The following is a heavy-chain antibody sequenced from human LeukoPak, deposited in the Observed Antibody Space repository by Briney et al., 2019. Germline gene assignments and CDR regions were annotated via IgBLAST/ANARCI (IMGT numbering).Heavy chain of an antibody. J-gene: IGHJ3*02. CDR2: ISSSGTYV. D-gene: IGHD3-9*01. CDR3: ARASSKQLAGYLPDGFDI. Sequence: PGGSLRLSCAASGFTFSSYSMNWVRQAPGKELEWVSSISSSGTYVYYADSVKGRFTISRDNAKNSLSLQMNSLRADDAAVYYCARASSKQLAGYLPDGFDIWGQGTMVTVSS. V-gene: IGHV3-21*01. CDR1: GFTFSSYS.